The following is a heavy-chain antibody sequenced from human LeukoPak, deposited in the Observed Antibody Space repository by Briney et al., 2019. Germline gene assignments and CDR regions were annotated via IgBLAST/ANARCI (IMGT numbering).Heavy chain of an antibody. V-gene: IGHV3-13*01. CDR3: ARGGSGTYSPYYFDY. CDR2: IGTAGDT. J-gene: IGHJ4*02. D-gene: IGHD3-10*01. CDR1: GFTFSSYD. Sequence: GGSLRLSCAASGFTFSSYDMHWVRQATGKGLEWVSAIGTAGDTYYPGSVKGRFTISRENAKNSLYLQMNSLRAGDTAVYYCARGGSGTYSPYYFDYWGQGTLVTVSS.